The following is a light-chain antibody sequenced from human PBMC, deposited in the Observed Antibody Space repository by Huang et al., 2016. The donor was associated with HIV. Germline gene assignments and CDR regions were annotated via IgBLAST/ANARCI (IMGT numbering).Light chain of an antibody. CDR3: HQYNNWLLS. J-gene: IGKJ4*01. CDR1: RSVSTN. Sequence: IVMTQYPATLSVSPGESVTLSCRANRSVSTNLAWYQPRHGHAPRLLIYWSSIRAPGSPARFSGSGSGTDFSLTISSLQSEDCALYSCHQYNNWLLSFGGGTRVDI. V-gene: IGKV3-15*01. CDR2: WSS.